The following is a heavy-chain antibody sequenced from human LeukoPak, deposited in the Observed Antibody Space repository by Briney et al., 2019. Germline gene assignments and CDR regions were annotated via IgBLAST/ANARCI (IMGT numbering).Heavy chain of an antibody. Sequence: SETLSLTCTVSGGSISSYYWSWIRQPPGKGLEWIGYIYHSGRTNYSPSLKSRVTISVDTSKNQFSLKLSSVTAADTAVYYCARHAAFAEYQSHLTHFDYWGQGTLDTVSS. CDR2: IYHSGRT. D-gene: IGHD2-2*01. CDR1: GGSISSYY. J-gene: IGHJ4*02. V-gene: IGHV4-59*08. CDR3: ARHAAFAEYQSHLTHFDY.